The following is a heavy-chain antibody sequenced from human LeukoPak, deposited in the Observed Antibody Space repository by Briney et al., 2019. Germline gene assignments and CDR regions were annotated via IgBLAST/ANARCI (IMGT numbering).Heavy chain of an antibody. CDR1: GFTFSSYS. CDR2: ISSSSSYI. CDR3: ARLSARGINCYFDY. Sequence: GGSLRLSCAASGFTFSSYSMNWVRQAPGKGLEWVSSISSSSSYIYYADSVKGRFTISRDNAKNSLYLQMNSLRAEDTAVYYCARLSARGINCYFDYWGQGTLVTVSS. V-gene: IGHV3-21*01. J-gene: IGHJ4*02. D-gene: IGHD3-16*01.